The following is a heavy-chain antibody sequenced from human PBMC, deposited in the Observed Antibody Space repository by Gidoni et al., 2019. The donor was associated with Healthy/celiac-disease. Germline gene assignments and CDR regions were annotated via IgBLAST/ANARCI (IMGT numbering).Heavy chain of an antibody. CDR3: TTDLIMGMVRGGIQDYFDY. D-gene: IGHD3-10*01. CDR2: IKSKTDGGTT. Sequence: EVQLVESGGGLVKPGGSLRLSCPASGFPFSNAGLSWVRPAPGKGLGWVGRIKSKTDGGTTDYAAPVKGRFTITRDDSKDTLYLQMNSLKTEERAVYYCTTDLIMGMVRGGIQDYFDYWGQGTLVTVSS. V-gene: IGHV3-15*01. CDR1: GFPFSNAG. J-gene: IGHJ4*02.